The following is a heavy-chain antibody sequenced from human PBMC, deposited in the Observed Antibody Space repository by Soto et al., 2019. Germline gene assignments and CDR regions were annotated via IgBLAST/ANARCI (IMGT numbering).Heavy chain of an antibody. Sequence: GGSLGPSCAASGFTFNLYWMHWVRQAPGKGLVWVSRINPDGSSTSYADSVKGRFTISRDNAKNTLYLQMNSLGADDKAVYYCARVAVTTCSIVIWGHGTLVTGSS. CDR3: ARVAVTTCSIVI. CDR2: INPDGSST. D-gene: IGHD4-17*01. V-gene: IGHV3-74*01. CDR1: GFTFNLYW. J-gene: IGHJ4*01.